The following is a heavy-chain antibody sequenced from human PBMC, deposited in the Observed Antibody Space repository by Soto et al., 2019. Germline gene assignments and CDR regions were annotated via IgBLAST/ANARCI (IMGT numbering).Heavy chain of an antibody. CDR3: ARGGYNPSDYFDY. V-gene: IGHV4-34*01. D-gene: IGHD5-18*01. CDR2: INHSGST. J-gene: IGHJ4*02. Sequence: SETLSLTCAVYGGSFSGYYWSWIRQPPGKGLEWIGEINHSGSTNYNPSLKSRVTISVDTSKNQFSLKLSSVTAADTAVYYCARGGYNPSDYFDYWGQGTLVTVSS. CDR1: GGSFSGYY.